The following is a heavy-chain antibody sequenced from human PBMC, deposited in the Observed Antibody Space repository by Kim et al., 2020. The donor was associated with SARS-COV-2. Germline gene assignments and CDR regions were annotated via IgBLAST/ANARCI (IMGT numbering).Heavy chain of an antibody. CDR1: GGSFNGYY. D-gene: IGHD2-15*01. J-gene: IGHJ4*02. V-gene: IGHV4-34*01. Sequence: SETLSLTCAVYGGSFNGYYWTWIRQPPGKGLEWIGEINHSGSTNYNPSLKSRVTISLDTSKNQFSLNLNSVTAADTAVYYCARVSLAVVDYWGQGTLVTVSS. CDR3: ARVSLAVVDY. CDR2: INHSGST.